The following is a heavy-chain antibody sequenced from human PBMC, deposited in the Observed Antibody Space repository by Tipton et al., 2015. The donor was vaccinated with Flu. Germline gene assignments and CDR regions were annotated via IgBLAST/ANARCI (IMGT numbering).Heavy chain of an antibody. CDR2: ISYSGST. V-gene: IGHV4-59*01. CDR3: ARLSSNWYHQLDN. D-gene: IGHD6-13*01. Sequence: TLSLTCSVSGGSISSYYWSWFRQSPGKGLEWIGYISYSGSTNYNPSLKSRVTISVDMSKNQFSLKLSSVTAADTAVYYCARLSSNWYHQLDNWGQGTLVTVSS. J-gene: IGHJ4*02. CDR1: GGSISSYY.